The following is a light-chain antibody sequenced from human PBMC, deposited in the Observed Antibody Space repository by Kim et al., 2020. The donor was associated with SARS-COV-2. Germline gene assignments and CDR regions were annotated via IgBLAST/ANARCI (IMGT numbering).Light chain of an antibody. CDR2: GKI. CDR1: SLGISY. Sequence: ALEQTVTITCQGHSLGISYANWYQQKRGQAPVLVIYGKIHRPSGIPDRFSGSSAGHTASLTIPEAQAEDEADYYCNSRDSSGNHSVFGGGTQLTAL. CDR3: NSRDSSGNHSV. V-gene: IGLV3-19*01. J-gene: IGLJ7*02.